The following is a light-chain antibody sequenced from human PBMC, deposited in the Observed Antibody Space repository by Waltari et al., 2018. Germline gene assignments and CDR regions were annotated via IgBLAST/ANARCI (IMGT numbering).Light chain of an antibody. J-gene: IGKJ4*01. CDR2: DAS. CDR3: HQSGGSQRT. Sequence: EIVLTQSPGTLSLSPGERATLSCRASQSVANRFLAWYQQKPGQAPRLLIHDASIRATGVPDRFSGSGSGTDFTLTISRLEPEDFAVYYCHQSGGSQRTFGGGTKLEIK. V-gene: IGKV3-20*01. CDR1: QSVANRF.